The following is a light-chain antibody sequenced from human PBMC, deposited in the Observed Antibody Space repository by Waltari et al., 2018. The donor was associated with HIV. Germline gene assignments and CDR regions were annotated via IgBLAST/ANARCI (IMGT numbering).Light chain of an antibody. CDR2: EVD. CDR1: SGALGRYDL. V-gene: IGLV2-23*01. J-gene: IGLJ2*01. CDR3: SSYADTYTLL. Sequence: HSALTQPASVSASPGQSITISCTGTSGALGRYDLVSWYQQDPDKAPRLIIYEVDKRPSGVSHRFSGSKSGSTASLTISGLQPEDESHYYCSSYADTYTLLFGGGTKLTVL.